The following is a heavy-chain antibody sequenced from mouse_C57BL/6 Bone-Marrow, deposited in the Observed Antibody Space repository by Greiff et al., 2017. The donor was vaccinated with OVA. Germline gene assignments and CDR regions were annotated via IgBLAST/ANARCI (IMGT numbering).Heavy chain of an antibody. V-gene: IGHV1-64*01. CDR1: GYTFTSYW. Sequence: QVQLQQPGAELVKPGASVKLSCKASGYTFTSYWMHWVKQRPGQGLEWIGMIHPNSGSTNYNEKFKSKATLTVDKSSSTAYMQLSSLTSEDSAVYYCARVYYGSIYGYWGQGTTLTVSS. CDR3: ARVYYGSIYGY. D-gene: IGHD1-1*01. CDR2: IHPNSGST. J-gene: IGHJ2*01.